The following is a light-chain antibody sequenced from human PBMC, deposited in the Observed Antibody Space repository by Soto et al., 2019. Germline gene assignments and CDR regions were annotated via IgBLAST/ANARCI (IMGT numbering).Light chain of an antibody. J-gene: IGLJ2*01. V-gene: IGLV1-40*01. CDR2: ANN. Sequence: QAVVTQPPSVSGAPGQRVTISCTGSSSNIGAGYDVHWYQQLPGTAPKLLIYANNNRPSGVPVRFSGSKSGTSASLAITGLQAEDEAEYYCQSYDSRLTVVFGGGTKVTVL. CDR3: QSYDSRLTVV. CDR1: SSNIGAGYD.